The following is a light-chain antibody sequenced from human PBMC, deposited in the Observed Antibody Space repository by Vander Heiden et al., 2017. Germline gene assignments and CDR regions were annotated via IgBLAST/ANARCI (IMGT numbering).Light chain of an antibody. CDR1: SLRSYY. V-gene: IGLV3-19*01. J-gene: IGLJ3*02. Sequence: SSELTQDPAVSVALGQTVRITCQGDSLRSYYASWYQQKPGQAPVLVIYGKNNRPSGIPDRFSGSSSGNTASLTITGAQAEDEADYYCNSRDSSGNLLVFGGGTKLTGL. CDR3: NSRDSSGNLLV. CDR2: GKN.